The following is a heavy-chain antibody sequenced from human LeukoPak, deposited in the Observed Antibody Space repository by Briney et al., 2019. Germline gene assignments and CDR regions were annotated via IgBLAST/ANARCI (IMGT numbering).Heavy chain of an antibody. V-gene: IGHV5-51*01. Sequence: GESLKISCKGSGYRFTSYWIAWVRQMPGKGLKWMGIIYPGDSDTRYSPSFQGQVTISADKSISTAYLQWSSLKASDTAMYYCARRGPDSSSWYSLSGGGMDVWGQGTTVTVSS. CDR2: IYPGDSDT. J-gene: IGHJ6*02. D-gene: IGHD6-13*01. CDR1: GYRFTSYW. CDR3: ARRGPDSSSWYSLSGGGMDV.